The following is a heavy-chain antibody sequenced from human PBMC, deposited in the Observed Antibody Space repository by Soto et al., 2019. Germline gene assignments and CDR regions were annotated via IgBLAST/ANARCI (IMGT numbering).Heavy chain of an antibody. J-gene: IGHJ4*02. V-gene: IGHV3-23*01. Sequence: EVQLLESGGGLVQPGGSLRLSCAASGFTFSSYAMSWVRQAPGKGLEGVSAISGSGGSTYYADSVKGRFTISRDNSKKTLYLQMNSLRAEDTAVYYCAKDQKVLAVEFDYWGQGTLVTVSS. CDR2: ISGSGGST. CDR1: GFTFSSYA. CDR3: AKDQKVLAVEFDY.